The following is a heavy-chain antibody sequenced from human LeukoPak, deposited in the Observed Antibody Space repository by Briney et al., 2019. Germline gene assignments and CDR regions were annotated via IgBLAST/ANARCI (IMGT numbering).Heavy chain of an antibody. CDR3: ARGEARIAVAGTYFDY. Sequence: SETLSLTCTVSGGSISSSSYYWGWIRQPPGKGLEWIGSIYYSGSTYYNPSLKSRVTISVDTSKNQFSLKLSSVTAADTAVYYCARGEARIAVAGTYFDYWGQGTLVTVSS. J-gene: IGHJ4*02. D-gene: IGHD6-19*01. CDR2: IYYSGST. CDR1: GGSISSSSYY. V-gene: IGHV4-39*07.